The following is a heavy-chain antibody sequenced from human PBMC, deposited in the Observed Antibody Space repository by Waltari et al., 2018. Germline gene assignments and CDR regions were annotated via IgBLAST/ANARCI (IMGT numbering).Heavy chain of an antibody. D-gene: IGHD1-7*01. CDR1: YGSVTSSNW. V-gene: IGHV4-4*02. Sequence: QVHLQESGPGLVKASETLSLTCAVTYGSVTSSNWWNWIRQAPGKGLEWLGYISGSRRTTYYNSSLTSRITISTDLSKNQFSLKLTSVTAADTAVYFCARQGLNGNFPIDSRGQGVLVTVSS. CDR2: ISGSRRTT. J-gene: IGHJ4*02. CDR3: ARQGLNGNFPIDS.